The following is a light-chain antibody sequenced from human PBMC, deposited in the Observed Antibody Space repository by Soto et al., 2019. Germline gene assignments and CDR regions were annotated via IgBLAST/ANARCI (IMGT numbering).Light chain of an antibody. J-gene: IGLJ2*01. Sequence: QSALTQPPSASGSPGQSVTISCTGTGSDVGGYNYVSWYQHHPGKAPKLMLYEVSTRPSGVPDRFSGSKSGNTASLTVSGLPAEDEADYYCSSYACSNIYVVFGGGTKVTVL. V-gene: IGLV2-8*01. CDR1: GSDVGGYNY. CDR3: SSYACSNIYVV. CDR2: EVS.